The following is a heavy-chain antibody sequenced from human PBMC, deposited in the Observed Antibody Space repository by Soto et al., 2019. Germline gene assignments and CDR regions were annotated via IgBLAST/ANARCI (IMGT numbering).Heavy chain of an antibody. V-gene: IGHV4-30-4*01. J-gene: IGHJ5*01. CDR2: IYKSTTT. D-gene: IGHD2-15*01. CDR3: ARGRYCLTGRCFPNWFDS. Sequence: QVHLLESGPGLVKPSQTLALTCSVSGDSISTVDYFWAWIRQPPGQALEYIGYIYKSTTTYYNPSFESLVAISLDTSKSQFSLNVTSVTAADTAVYFCARGRYCLTGRCFPNWFDSWGQGNLVTLSS. CDR1: GDSISTVDYF.